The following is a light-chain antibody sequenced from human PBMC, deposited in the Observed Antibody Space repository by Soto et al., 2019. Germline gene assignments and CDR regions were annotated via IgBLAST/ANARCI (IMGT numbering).Light chain of an antibody. CDR1: QSLLHSNGYNY. Sequence: DIVMTQSPLSLPVTPGEPASISCRSSQSLLHSNGYNYFDWYVQKPGQSPQLLIYLGSNRASGVPDRFSGSGSGTDFTLKISRVEAEDVGVYYCMQALQTPLTFGGGTKVDIK. CDR3: MQALQTPLT. CDR2: LGS. J-gene: IGKJ4*01. V-gene: IGKV2-28*01.